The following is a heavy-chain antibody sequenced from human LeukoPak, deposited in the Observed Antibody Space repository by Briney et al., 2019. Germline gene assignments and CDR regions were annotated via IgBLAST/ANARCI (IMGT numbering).Heavy chain of an antibody. D-gene: IGHD2-21*02. CDR3: AREGDPYYFDY. V-gene: IGHV4-4*07. Sequence: SETLSLTCTVSGVSITSYYWSWIRQPAGKGLEWIGRIHTSGSTNYNSSLKSRVTMSVDTSKNQFSLKLSSVTAADTAVYYCAREGDPYYFDYWGQGTLVTVSS. CDR2: IHTSGST. J-gene: IGHJ4*02. CDR1: GVSITSYY.